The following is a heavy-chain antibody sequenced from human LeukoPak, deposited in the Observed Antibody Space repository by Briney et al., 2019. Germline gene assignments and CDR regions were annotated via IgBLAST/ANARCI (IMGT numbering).Heavy chain of an antibody. J-gene: IGHJ3*02. D-gene: IGHD3-3*01. V-gene: IGHV5-51*01. CDR2: IYPGDSDT. CDR1: GYSFTSYW. CDR3: ARPSAYDFWSGYYTRAFDI. Sequence: GESLEISCKGSGYSFTSYWIGWVRQMPGKGLEWMGIIYPGDSDTRYSPSFQGQVTISADKSISTAYLQWSSLKASDTAMYYCARPSAYDFWSGYYTRAFDIWGQGTMVTVSS.